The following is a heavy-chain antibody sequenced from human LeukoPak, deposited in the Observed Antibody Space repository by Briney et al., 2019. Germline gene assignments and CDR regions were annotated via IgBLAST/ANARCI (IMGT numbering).Heavy chain of an antibody. CDR1: GGSFSGYY. Sequence: PSETLSLTCAVYGGSFSGYYWSWIRQPPGKGLEWIGEINHSRSTNYNPSLKSRVTISVDTSKHQCSLKLSSVTAADTAVYYCARWRYYGSGSYYSKTYYYYYGMDVWGQGTTVTVSS. CDR2: INHSRST. V-gene: IGHV4-34*01. CDR3: ARWRYYGSGSYYSKTYYYYYGMDV. D-gene: IGHD3-10*01. J-gene: IGHJ6*02.